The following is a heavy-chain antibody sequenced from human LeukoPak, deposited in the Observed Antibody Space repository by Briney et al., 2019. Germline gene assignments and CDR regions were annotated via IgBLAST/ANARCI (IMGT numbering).Heavy chain of an antibody. J-gene: IGHJ3*02. CDR1: GFTFDNYA. CDR3: AKCSASYYNDAFDI. CDR2: IRGGGAVT. Sequence: PGGSLRLSCAASGFTFDNYAMTWVRQAPGKGLEWLSYIRGGGAVTRYSDSVKGRFTISRDNSKNPLYLQMNHLRAEDTAIYYCAKCSASYYNDAFDIWGRGTMVTVSS. D-gene: IGHD3-10*02. V-gene: IGHV3-23*01.